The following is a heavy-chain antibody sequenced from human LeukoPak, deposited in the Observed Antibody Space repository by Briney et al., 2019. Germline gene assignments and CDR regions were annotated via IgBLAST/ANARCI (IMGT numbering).Heavy chain of an antibody. D-gene: IGHD4-17*01. J-gene: IGHJ4*02. Sequence: ASVKVSCKASGGTFSSYAISWVRQAPGQGLEWMGWISAYNGNTNYAQKLQGRVTMTTDTSTSTAYMELRSLRSDDTAVYYCARIYGRAPDYWGQGTLVTVSS. CDR1: GGTFSSYA. V-gene: IGHV1-18*01. CDR3: ARIYGRAPDY. CDR2: ISAYNGNT.